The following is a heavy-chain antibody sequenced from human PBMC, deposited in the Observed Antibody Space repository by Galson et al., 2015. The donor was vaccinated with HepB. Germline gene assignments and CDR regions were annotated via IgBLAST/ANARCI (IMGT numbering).Heavy chain of an antibody. CDR3: ARCDFGGGYWYFDL. V-gene: IGHV3-48*01. CDR2: ISTSSSTI. CDR1: GFTFSSYT. D-gene: IGHD3-10*01. Sequence: SLRFSCAASGFTFSSYTMNWVRRAPGKGLEWVPYISTSSSTIYYADSVKGRFTISSDNAKNSLYLQMNSLRAEDTAVYYCARCDFGGGYWYFDLWGRGALVTVSS. J-gene: IGHJ2*01.